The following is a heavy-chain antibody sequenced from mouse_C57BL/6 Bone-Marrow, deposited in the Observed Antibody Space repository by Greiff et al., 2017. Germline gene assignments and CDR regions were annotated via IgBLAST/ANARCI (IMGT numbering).Heavy chain of an antibody. CDR2: IWWDDDK. CDR1: GFSLRTFGMG. J-gene: IGHJ1*03. V-gene: IGHV8-8*01. Sequence: QVTLKVSGPGILQPSQTLRLTCSFSGFSLRTFGMGVGWIRQPSGKGLEWLAHIWWDDDKYYNPALKSRLTISTDTSKNHVFLKIANVDTADTATDYCARMWAFRRDWYFDVWGTGTTVTVSS. CDR3: ARMWAFRRDWYFDV.